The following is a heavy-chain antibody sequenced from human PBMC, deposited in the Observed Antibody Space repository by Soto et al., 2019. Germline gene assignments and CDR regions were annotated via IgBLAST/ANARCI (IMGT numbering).Heavy chain of an antibody. CDR3: ARARGRSSGWGGGDYYYYYGMDV. V-gene: IGHV4-59*01. Sequence: PSSTLSLTCTVSGRSISSYYWSWIRQPPGKGLEWIGYMYYSGSTNYNPSLKSRVTISVDTSKNQFSLKLSSVTAADTAVYYCARARGRSSGWGGGDYYYYYGMDVWGQGTTVTASS. CDR1: GRSISSYY. CDR2: MYYSGST. J-gene: IGHJ6*02. D-gene: IGHD6-19*01.